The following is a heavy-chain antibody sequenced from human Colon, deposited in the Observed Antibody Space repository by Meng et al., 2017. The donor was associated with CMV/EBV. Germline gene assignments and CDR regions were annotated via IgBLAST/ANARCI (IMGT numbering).Heavy chain of an antibody. CDR3: ATDRGIIPSRPGAFDI. V-gene: IGHV3-21*01. CDR2: ITSGPSYV. CDR1: GFNFSASN. J-gene: IGHJ3*02. D-gene: IGHD6-6*01. Sequence: GESLKISCEASGFNFSASNMNWVRRAPGKGLEWVSSITSGPSYVYYADSVKGRFTISRDNTKNSLYLQMNSLGAEDTAVYYCATDRGIIPSRPGAFDIWGQGAKGTVSS.